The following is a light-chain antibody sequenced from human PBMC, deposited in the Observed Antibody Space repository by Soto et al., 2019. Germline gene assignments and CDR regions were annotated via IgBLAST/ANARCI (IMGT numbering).Light chain of an antibody. CDR3: QQYNDWPLT. V-gene: IGKV3-15*01. CDR1: QSVSSY. CDR2: GAF. Sequence: EIVMTQSPATLSVSAGERATLSCRASQSVSSYLVWYQQKPGQAPRLLIYGAFTRATGVPARFSGTGSGTEFTLTISSLQSEDFALYYCQQYNDWPLTFGQGTKVDIK. J-gene: IGKJ1*01.